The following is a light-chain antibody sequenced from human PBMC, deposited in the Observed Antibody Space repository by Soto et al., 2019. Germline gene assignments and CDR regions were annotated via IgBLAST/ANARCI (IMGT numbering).Light chain of an antibody. J-gene: IGKJ2*01. V-gene: IGKV1-5*01. CDR3: QDYNGY. CDR2: DAS. CDR1: QNIRSW. Sequence: DMPMTQSPTTLSASVGDRVTITCRASQNIRSWLAGYQQKPGKAPKVLIYDASTVESEVPSRFTGSGFGTEFTISISSVQPADFATYYCQDYNGYFGQGTKLEIK.